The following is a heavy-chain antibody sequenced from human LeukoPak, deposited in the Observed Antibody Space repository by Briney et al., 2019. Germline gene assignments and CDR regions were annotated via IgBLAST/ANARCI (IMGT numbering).Heavy chain of an antibody. J-gene: IGHJ4*02. CDR1: GYSLTSYW. Sequence: GESLKISCKGSGYSLTSYWIGWVRQMPGKGLEWMGIIYPGDSNTRYSPSFQGQVTISADKSISTAYLQWSSLKASDTAMYYCTRSHSSGWFPSDYWGQGTLVTVSS. D-gene: IGHD6-19*01. V-gene: IGHV5-51*01. CDR2: IYPGDSNT. CDR3: TRSHSSGWFPSDY.